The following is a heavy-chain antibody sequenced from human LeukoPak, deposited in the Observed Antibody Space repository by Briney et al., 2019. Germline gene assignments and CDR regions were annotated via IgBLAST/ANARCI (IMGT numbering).Heavy chain of an antibody. J-gene: IGHJ3*02. CDR3: ARAFWDIVVVPAAIADAFDI. V-gene: IGHV4-59*12. CDR1: GGSISSYY. D-gene: IGHD2-2*02. Sequence: SETLSLTCTVSGGSISSYYWSWIRQPPGKGLEWIGYIYYSGSTNYNPSLKGRVTISVDTSKNQFSLKLSSVTAADTAVYYCARAFWDIVVVPAAIADAFDIWGQGTMVTVSS. CDR2: IYYSGST.